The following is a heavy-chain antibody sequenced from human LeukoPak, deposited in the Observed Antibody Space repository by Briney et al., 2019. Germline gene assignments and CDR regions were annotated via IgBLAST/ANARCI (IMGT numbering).Heavy chain of an antibody. CDR3: ARAGTYSNYVPGYYYYYMDV. V-gene: IGHV1-8*03. CDR2: MNPNSGNT. D-gene: IGHD4-11*01. J-gene: IGHJ6*03. CDR1: GYTFTSSA. Sequence: GASVKVSCKASGYTFTSSAINWVRQATGQGLEWMGWMNPNSGNTGYAQKFQGRVTITRNTSISAAYMELSSLRSEDTAVYYCARAGTYSNYVPGYYYYYMDVWGKGTTVTVSS.